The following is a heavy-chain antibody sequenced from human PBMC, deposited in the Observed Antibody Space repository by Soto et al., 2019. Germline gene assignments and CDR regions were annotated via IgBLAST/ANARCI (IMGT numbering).Heavy chain of an antibody. CDR1: GGSISSYY. CDR3: AGGARYQLHHYSY. Sequence: PSETLSLTCTVSGGSISSYYWSWIRQPPGKGLEWIGYIYYSGSTNYNPSLKSRVTISVDTSKNQFSLKLSSVTAADTAVYYCAGGARYQLHHYSYWGQGTLVTVSS. D-gene: IGHD2-2*01. J-gene: IGHJ4*02. CDR2: IYYSGST. V-gene: IGHV4-59*01.